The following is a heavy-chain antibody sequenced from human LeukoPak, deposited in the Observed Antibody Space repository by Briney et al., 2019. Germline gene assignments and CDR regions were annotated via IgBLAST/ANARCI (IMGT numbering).Heavy chain of an antibody. Sequence: RPGGSLRLSCAASGFTFSDYSMNWVGQAPGKGLEWVASISSSSPYIYYTDSVKGRFTISRDNAKNSLYLQMNSLRAEDTAVYYCARTTLDVVVKTFDYWGQGTLVTVSS. CDR2: ISSSSPYI. CDR3: ARTTLDVVVKTFDY. V-gene: IGHV3-21*01. CDR1: GFTFSDYS. D-gene: IGHD2-2*01. J-gene: IGHJ4*02.